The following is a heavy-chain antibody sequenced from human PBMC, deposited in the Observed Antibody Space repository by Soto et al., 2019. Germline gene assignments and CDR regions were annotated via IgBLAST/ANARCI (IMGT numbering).Heavy chain of an antibody. CDR2: ISYDGSNK. D-gene: IGHD6-19*01. CDR1: GFTFSSYG. V-gene: IGHV3-30*18. J-gene: IGHJ6*02. CDR3: AKDQADSSGWIGLNYYYHGMDV. Sequence: GGSLRLSCAASGFTFSSYGMHWVRQAPGKGLEWVAVISYDGSNKYYADSVKGRFTISRDNSKNTLYLQMNSLRAEDTAVYYCAKDQADSSGWIGLNYYYHGMDVWGQGTTVTVSS.